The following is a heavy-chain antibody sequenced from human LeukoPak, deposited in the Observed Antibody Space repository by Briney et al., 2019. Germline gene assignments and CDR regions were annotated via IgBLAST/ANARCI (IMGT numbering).Heavy chain of an antibody. CDR1: GGSFSGYY. Sequence: SETLSLTCAVYGGSFSGYYWSWIRQPPGKGLEWIGEINHSGSTNYNPSLKRRVTISVDTSKNPFSLKLISVTAADTAVYYCARDNTVLSLTSYYFYYRMDVWGQGTTVIVSS. D-gene: IGHD2-8*01. CDR2: INHSGST. V-gene: IGHV4-34*01. J-gene: IGHJ6*02. CDR3: ARDNTVLSLTSYYFYYRMDV.